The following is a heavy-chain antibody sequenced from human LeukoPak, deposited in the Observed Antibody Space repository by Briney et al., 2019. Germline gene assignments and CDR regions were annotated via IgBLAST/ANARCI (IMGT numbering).Heavy chain of an antibody. Sequence: ASVKVSCKASGYTFTSYDINWVRQAPGQGLEWMGWINPNSGGTNYAQKFQGRVTMTRDTSISTAYMELSRLRSDDTAVYYCERDRKRFLEWYYFDYWGQGTLVTVSS. CDR1: GYTFTSYD. V-gene: IGHV1-2*02. D-gene: IGHD3-3*01. J-gene: IGHJ4*02. CDR2: INPNSGGT. CDR3: ERDRKRFLEWYYFDY.